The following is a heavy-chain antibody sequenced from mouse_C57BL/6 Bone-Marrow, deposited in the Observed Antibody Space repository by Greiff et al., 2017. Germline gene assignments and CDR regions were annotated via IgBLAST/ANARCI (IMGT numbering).Heavy chain of an antibody. V-gene: IGHV1-59*01. CDR1: GYNFTCYW. Sequence: QVQLQQPGAELVRPGTSVKLSCKASGYNFTCYWMHWVKQRPGQGLEWIGVIDPSNSYTNYNQKFKGKATLTVVTSSSTAYMQLSSLTSGNSAVYYCATDDCYAIDYWGQGTAVTVSS. CDR2: IDPSNSYT. CDR3: ATDDCYAIDY. J-gene: IGHJ4*01.